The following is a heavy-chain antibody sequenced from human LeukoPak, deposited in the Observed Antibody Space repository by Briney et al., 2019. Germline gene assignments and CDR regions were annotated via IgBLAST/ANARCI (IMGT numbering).Heavy chain of an antibody. D-gene: IGHD3-16*01. Sequence: ASVKVSCKASGGTFSSYAISWVRQAPGQGLEWMGRIIPILGIANYAQKFQGRVTMTRDTSTSTVYMELSSLRSEDTAVYYCARLGEAVVDVRHAFDIWGQGTMVTVSS. CDR1: GGTFSSYA. J-gene: IGHJ3*02. V-gene: IGHV1-69*04. CDR3: ARLGEAVVDVRHAFDI. CDR2: IIPILGIA.